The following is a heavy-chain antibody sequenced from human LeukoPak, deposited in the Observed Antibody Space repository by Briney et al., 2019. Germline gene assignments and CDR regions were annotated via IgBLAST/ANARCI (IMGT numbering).Heavy chain of an antibody. CDR3: AKQLGYCSDGSCYFPY. D-gene: IGHD2-15*01. CDR1: GFTFTNYA. J-gene: IGHJ4*02. Sequence: GGSLRLSCAASGFTFTNYAMHWVRQTPGKGLEWVALISSDGSKNIYADPVKGRFTISRDNSKSTLCLQMNSLRAEDTAVYYCAKQLGYCSDGSCYFPYWGQGTLVTVSS. CDR2: ISSDGSKN. V-gene: IGHV3-30*18.